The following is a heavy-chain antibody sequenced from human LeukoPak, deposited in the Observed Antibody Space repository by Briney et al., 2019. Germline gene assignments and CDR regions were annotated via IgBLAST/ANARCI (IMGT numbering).Heavy chain of an antibody. CDR2: ISSSSSTI. V-gene: IGHV3-48*01. CDR1: GFTFSSYS. J-gene: IGHJ3*02. Sequence: GGSLRLSCAASGFTFSSYSMNWVRQAPGKGLEWVSYISSSSSTIYYADSVKGRFTISRDNAKNSLYLQMNSLRAEDTAVYYCSGLLLSDDAFDIWGQGTMVTVSS. CDR3: SGLLLSDDAFDI. D-gene: IGHD3-22*01.